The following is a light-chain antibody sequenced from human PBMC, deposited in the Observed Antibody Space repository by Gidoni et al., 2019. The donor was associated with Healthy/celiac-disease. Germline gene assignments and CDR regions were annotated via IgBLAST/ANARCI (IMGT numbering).Light chain of an antibody. CDR1: QSVSSY. Sequence: EIVLTQSPDTLSLSPGERATLSCRASQSVSSYLDWYQQKPGQAPRLLIYDASNRATGIPARFSGSGSGTDFTLTTSSREPEDFAVYYCQQRSNWPRTFGQGTKLEIK. J-gene: IGKJ2*01. CDR2: DAS. V-gene: IGKV3-11*01. CDR3: QQRSNWPRT.